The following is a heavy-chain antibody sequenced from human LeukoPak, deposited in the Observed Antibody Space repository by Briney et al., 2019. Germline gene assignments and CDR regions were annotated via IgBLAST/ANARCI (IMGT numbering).Heavy chain of an antibody. J-gene: IGHJ3*02. D-gene: IGHD6-19*01. Sequence: GGSLRLSCAASGFTFSSYGMHWVRQAPGKGLEWVAFIRYDGSNKYYADSVKGRFTISRDNSKNTLYLQMNSLRAEDTAVYYCGRDQNAWLASGAFDIWGQGTMVTVSS. V-gene: IGHV3-30*02. CDR2: IRYDGSNK. CDR1: GFTFSSYG. CDR3: GRDQNAWLASGAFDI.